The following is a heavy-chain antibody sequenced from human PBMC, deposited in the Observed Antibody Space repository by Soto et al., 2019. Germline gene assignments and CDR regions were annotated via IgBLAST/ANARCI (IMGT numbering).Heavy chain of an antibody. Sequence: QVQLVQSGAEVKKPGASVKVSCKASGYTFTSYGISWVRQAPGQGLEWMGWISAYNGNTNYAQKLQGRVTMTTDTSTSTAYTALRRLGSDVTAVYYCAREAAAGTLDYWGQGTLVTVSS. CDR2: ISAYNGNT. D-gene: IGHD6-13*01. V-gene: IGHV1-18*01. J-gene: IGHJ4*02. CDR3: AREAAAGTLDY. CDR1: GYTFTSYG.